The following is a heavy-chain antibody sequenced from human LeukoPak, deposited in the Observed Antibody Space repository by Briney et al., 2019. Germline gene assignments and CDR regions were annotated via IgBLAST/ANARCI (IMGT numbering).Heavy chain of an antibody. CDR3: AKALMGSSGWYYFDY. CDR1: GFTFSSYA. D-gene: IGHD6-19*01. V-gene: IGHV3-23*01. J-gene: IGHJ4*02. CDR2: ISGSGGST. Sequence: SGGSLRLSCAASGFTFSSYAMSWVRQAPGKGLEWVSAISGSGGSTYYADSVKGRFTISRDNSKNTLYLQMNSLRAEDTAVYYCAKALMGSSGWYYFDYWGQGTLVTVSS.